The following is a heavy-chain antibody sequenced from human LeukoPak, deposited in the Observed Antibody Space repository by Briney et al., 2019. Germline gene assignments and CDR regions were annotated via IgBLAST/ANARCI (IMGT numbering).Heavy chain of an antibody. CDR1: GGSITSYK. J-gene: IGHJ4*02. CDR2: ISTSGRT. V-gene: IGHV4-4*09. CDR3: ATSYDNKIVPFDC. Sequence: SETLSLTCTVSGGSITSYKWSWLRQPPGKVLEWIGFISTSGRTDYIPSLSSRVSMSVDTSKNQVSLKLNSVTAADTAVYYCATSYDNKIVPFDCWGQGILVTVSS. D-gene: IGHD3-9*01.